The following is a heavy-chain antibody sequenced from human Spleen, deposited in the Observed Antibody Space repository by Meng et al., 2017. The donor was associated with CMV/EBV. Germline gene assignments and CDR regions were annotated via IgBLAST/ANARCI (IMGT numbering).Heavy chain of an antibody. CDR1: GYSFTNYW. CDR3: ASNEYSSSSGVGYYYYGMDV. J-gene: IGHJ6*02. Sequence: KISCKGSGYSFTNYWIGWVRQAPGQGLEWMGGIIPIFGTANYAQKFQGRVTITTDESTSTAYMELSSLRSEDTAVYYCASNEYSSSSGVGYYYYGMDVWGQGTTVTVSS. CDR2: IIPIFGTA. V-gene: IGHV1-69*05. D-gene: IGHD6-6*01.